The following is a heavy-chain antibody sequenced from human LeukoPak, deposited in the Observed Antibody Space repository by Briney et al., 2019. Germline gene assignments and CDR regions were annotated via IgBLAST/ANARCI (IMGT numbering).Heavy chain of an antibody. J-gene: IGHJ4*02. CDR3: ARQGPGSSGYYNDY. Sequence: PGRSLRLSCTAPGFTLRRYALHWIRQPPGKELEWMAAISYDGAQRYHADSVKARFNISRDNSKNTLSLEMNNLRPEDTAVYYCARQGPGSSGYYNDYWGQGTLVTVSS. V-gene: IGHV3-30-3*01. CDR1: GFTLRRYA. D-gene: IGHD3-10*01. CDR2: ISYDGAQR.